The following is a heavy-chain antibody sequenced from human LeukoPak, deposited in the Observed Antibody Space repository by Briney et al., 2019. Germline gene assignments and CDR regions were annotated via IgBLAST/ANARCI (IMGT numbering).Heavy chain of an antibody. CDR2: IRYDGSNK. V-gene: IGHV3-30*02. CDR1: GFTFSSYG. Sequence: GGSLRLSCAASGFTFSSYGMHWVRQAPGKGLEWVAFIRYDGSNKYYADSVKGRFTIFRDNSKNTLYLQMNSLRAEDTAVYSCARQRRYCSGDSCYQRTFDFWGQGTLVTVSS. J-gene: IGHJ4*02. D-gene: IGHD2-15*01. CDR3: ARQRRYCSGDSCYQRTFDF.